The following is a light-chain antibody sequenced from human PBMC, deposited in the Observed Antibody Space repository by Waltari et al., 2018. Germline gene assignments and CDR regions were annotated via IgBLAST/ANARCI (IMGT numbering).Light chain of an antibody. J-gene: IGLJ2*01. CDR3: SSYTSSSTDVV. V-gene: IGLV2-14*03. CDR2: DVS. CDR1: SSDVGGYNY. Sequence: QSALTQPASVSGSPGQSITISCTGTSSDVGGYNYVSWYQQHPGKAPKLMIYDVSNRPSVVSNRFSGAKSGNTASLTISGLQAEDEADYYCSSYTSSSTDVVFGGGTKLTVL.